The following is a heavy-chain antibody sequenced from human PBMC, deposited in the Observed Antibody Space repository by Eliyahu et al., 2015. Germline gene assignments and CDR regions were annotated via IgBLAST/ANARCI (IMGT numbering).Heavy chain of an antibody. D-gene: IGHD3-9*01. CDR3: ARASYYDVLSYFDY. CDR1: GXSIARDIXX. J-gene: IGHJ4*02. V-gene: IGHV4-61*02. CDR2: IYTGGST. Sequence: QVQLQESGPGLVKPSQTLSLTCXVXGXSIARDIXXWSWIRXPAGKGLEWIGRIYTGGSTNYNPSLKSRVSISLDTSKNQFSLQLRSVTAADTAVYYCARASYYDVLSYFDYWGQGTLVTVSS.